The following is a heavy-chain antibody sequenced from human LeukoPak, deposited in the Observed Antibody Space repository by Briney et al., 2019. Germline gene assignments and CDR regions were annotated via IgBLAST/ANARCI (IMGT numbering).Heavy chain of an antibody. Sequence: GGSLRLTCAASGFTFSSYAMSWVRQAPGKGLEWVSAISGSGGSTYYADSVKGRFTISRDNSKNTLYLRMNSLRAEDTAVYYCAKEGSSGWYEEFDYWGQGTLVTVSS. D-gene: IGHD6-19*01. CDR1: GFTFSSYA. V-gene: IGHV3-23*01. CDR2: ISGSGGST. CDR3: AKEGSSGWYEEFDY. J-gene: IGHJ4*02.